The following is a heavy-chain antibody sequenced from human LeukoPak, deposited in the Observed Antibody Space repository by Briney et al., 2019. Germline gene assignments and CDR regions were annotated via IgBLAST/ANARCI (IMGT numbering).Heavy chain of an antibody. D-gene: IGHD6-13*01. CDR2: IIPNLGIA. V-gene: IGHV1-69*04. CDR1: GSTFSRSA. CDR3: AVIAAAGPETDY. J-gene: IGHJ4*02. Sequence: GASVKVSCKASGSTFSRSAISWVRQAPGQGLEWMGRIIPNLGIANYAQKFQGRVTITADKSTSTAYMELSSLRSEDTAVYYCAVIAAAGPETDYWGQGTLVTVSS.